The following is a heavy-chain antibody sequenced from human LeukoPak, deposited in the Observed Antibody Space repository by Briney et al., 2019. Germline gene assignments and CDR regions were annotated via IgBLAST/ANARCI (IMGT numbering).Heavy chain of an antibody. V-gene: IGHV3-74*01. J-gene: IGHJ5*02. CDR1: GFTFSSYW. CDR2: INTDGSST. CDR3: ARGEAVAAGWFDP. Sequence: GGSLRLSCAASGFTFSSYWMHWVRQAPGKGLMWVSRINTDGSSTSYADSVKGRFTISRDNAKNTLYLQMNSLRAEDTAVYYCARGEAVAAGWFDPWAREPWSPSPQ. D-gene: IGHD6-19*01.